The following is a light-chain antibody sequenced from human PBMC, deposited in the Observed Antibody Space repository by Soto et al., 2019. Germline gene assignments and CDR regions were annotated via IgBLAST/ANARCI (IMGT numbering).Light chain of an antibody. CDR3: QSYDSSLSVVV. Sequence: VLTQPSSVSGAPGQTVTISCTGSSSNIGAEYDVHWYQQLPGGAPKLLIYESSDRLSGVPDRFSGSKSGASASLAITGLQAEDEANYYCQSYDSSLSVVVFGGGTKLTVL. V-gene: IGLV1-40*01. CDR1: SSNIGAEYD. J-gene: IGLJ2*01. CDR2: ESS.